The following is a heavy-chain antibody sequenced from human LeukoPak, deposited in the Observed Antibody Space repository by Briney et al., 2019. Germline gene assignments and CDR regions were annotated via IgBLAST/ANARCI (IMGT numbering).Heavy chain of an antibody. CDR1: GYTFTSYA. V-gene: IGHV7-4-1*02. J-gene: IGHJ5*02. Sequence: ASVKVSCKASGYTFTSYAIHWVRQAPGQGLEWMGWINTNTGNPTYAQGFTGRFVFSLDTSVSTAYLQISSLKAEDTAVYYCARGHSVGEWLLYRNWFDPWGQGTLVTVSS. D-gene: IGHD3-3*01. CDR2: INTNTGNP. CDR3: ARGHSVGEWLLYRNWFDP.